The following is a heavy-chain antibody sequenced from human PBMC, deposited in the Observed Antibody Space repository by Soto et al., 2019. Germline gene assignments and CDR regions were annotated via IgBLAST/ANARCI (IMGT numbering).Heavy chain of an antibody. CDR2: ISGSGGST. Sequence: GGSLRLSCAASGFTFSSYAMSWVRQAPGKGLEWVSAISGSGGSTYYADSVKGRFTISRDNSKNTLYLQMNSLRAEDTAVYYCAKDGDILTGYYIAWWTEDYGYYFDYWGQGTLVTVSS. CDR1: GFTFSSYA. V-gene: IGHV3-23*01. CDR3: AKDGDILTGYYIAWWTEDYGYYFDY. J-gene: IGHJ4*02. D-gene: IGHD3-9*01.